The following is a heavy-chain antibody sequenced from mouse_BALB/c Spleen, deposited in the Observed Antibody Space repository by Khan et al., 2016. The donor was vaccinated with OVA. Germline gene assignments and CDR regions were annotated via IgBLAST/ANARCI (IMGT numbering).Heavy chain of an antibody. D-gene: IGHD2-1*01. Sequence: QVQLKESGPGLVAPSRSLSITCTVSGFSLTSYGVSWVRQPPGKGLEWLGVIWGDGNTNYHSALISRLSISKDDSKSQVFLKLNSLQTDDTATYYGVKQNHGTLYAVDYWGQGTSVTVSS. CDR3: VKQNHGTLYAVDY. J-gene: IGHJ4*01. V-gene: IGHV2-3*01. CDR1: GFSLTSYG. CDR2: IWGDGNT.